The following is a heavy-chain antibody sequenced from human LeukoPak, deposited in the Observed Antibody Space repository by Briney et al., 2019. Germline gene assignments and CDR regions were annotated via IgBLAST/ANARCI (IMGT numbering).Heavy chain of an antibody. CDR3: ARRVNGFDI. Sequence: PSETLSLTCTVSGGSITTYYWSWIRQPPGKGLEWIAFIYYGGSTNYNPSLKSRVAISLDTSKNQFSLNLSSVTAADTAVYYCARRVNGFDIWGQGTMVTVSS. CDR1: GGSITTYY. J-gene: IGHJ3*02. V-gene: IGHV4-59*08. D-gene: IGHD3-22*01. CDR2: IYYGGST.